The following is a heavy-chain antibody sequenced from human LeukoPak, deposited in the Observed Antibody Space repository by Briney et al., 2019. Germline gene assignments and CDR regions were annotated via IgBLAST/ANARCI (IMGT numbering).Heavy chain of an antibody. CDR3: ARGTSITMVLDAFDI. CDR2: INPSGGST. D-gene: IGHD3-10*01. CDR1: GYTFTSYY. J-gene: IGHJ3*02. Sequence: ASVKVSCKASGYTFTSYYMHWVRQAPGQGLEWMGIINPSGGSTSYAQKFQGRVTMTRDTSTSTVYMELSSLRSEDTAVYYCARGTSITMVLDAFDIWGQGTMVTVSS. V-gene: IGHV1-46*01.